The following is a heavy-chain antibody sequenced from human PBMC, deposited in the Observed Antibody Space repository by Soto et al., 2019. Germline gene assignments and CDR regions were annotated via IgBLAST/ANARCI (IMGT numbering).Heavy chain of an antibody. CDR1: GYSFTLYL. J-gene: IGHJ6*02. CDR2: IYPGDSDI. D-gene: IGHD6-19*01. V-gene: IGHV5-51*01. Sequence: GESLNISCKGSGYSFTLYLIAWVRQVPGKGLELMGVIYPGDSDIRYSPSFQGQVTISADKSISTAYLQWSSLKASDTAMYYCARPIAVAGTYGMDVWGQGTTVTVSS. CDR3: ARPIAVAGTYGMDV.